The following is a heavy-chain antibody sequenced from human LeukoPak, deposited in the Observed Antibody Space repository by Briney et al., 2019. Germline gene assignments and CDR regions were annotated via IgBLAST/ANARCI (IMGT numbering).Heavy chain of an antibody. CDR3: VRTYYDGSGSLYNLGY. CDR1: GYSFPKYW. V-gene: IGHV5-51*01. CDR2: VYSGESNN. J-gene: IGHJ4*02. Sequence: GESLKIYCKGSGYSFPKYWIGWVRQMPGKGLGGMGIVYSGESNNRYSPSCQGQVTVSADKSISTASLQWSSLKASDPAMYYCVRTYYDGSGSLYNLGYWGQGTLVTVSS. D-gene: IGHD3-10*01.